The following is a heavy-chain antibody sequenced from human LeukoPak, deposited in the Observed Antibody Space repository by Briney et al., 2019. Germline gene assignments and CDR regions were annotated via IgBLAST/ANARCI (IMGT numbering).Heavy chain of an antibody. CDR2: ISYDGSNK. Sequence: GGSLRLSCAASGFTFSSYGMHWVRQAPGKGLEWVAVISYDGSNKYYADSVKGRFTISRDNSKNTLYLQMNSLRAEDTAVYYCTKGLAPGTIDYWGQGTLVTVSS. CDR1: GFTFSSYG. CDR3: TKGLAPGTIDY. J-gene: IGHJ4*02. V-gene: IGHV3-30*18. D-gene: IGHD1-7*01.